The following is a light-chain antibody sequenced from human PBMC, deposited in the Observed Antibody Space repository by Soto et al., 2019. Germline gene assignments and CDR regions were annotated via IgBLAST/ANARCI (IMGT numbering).Light chain of an antibody. CDR3: QQFNNYPIT. CDR2: DAS. V-gene: IGKV1D-13*01. CDR1: QGISSA. Sequence: AVQLTQSPSALSASVGDRVTITCRASQGISSALAWYQQKPGKAPKLLIYDASSLESGVPSRFSGSGSGTDFTLTVSSLQPEDFATYYCQQFNNYPITFGQANDWR. J-gene: IGKJ5*01.